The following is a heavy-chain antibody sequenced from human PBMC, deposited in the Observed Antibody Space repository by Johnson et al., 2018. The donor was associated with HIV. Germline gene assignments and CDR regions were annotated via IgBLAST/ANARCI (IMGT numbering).Heavy chain of an antibody. CDR3: ARGYGGNYDAFDI. CDR2: IYSGGRS. D-gene: IGHD4-23*01. CDR1: GFTVRSNY. Sequence: EVQLVESGGGLVQPGGSLRLSCVASGFTVRSNYMSWVRQAPGKGLEWVSVIYSGGRSYYADSVKGRLTLSRDNSNNTLYLQMNSLRAEDTAVYYCARGYGGNYDAFDIWGQGTMVTVSS. J-gene: IGHJ3*02. V-gene: IGHV3-66*02.